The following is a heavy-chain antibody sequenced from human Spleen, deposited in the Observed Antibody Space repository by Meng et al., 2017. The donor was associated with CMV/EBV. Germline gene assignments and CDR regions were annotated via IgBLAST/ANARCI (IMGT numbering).Heavy chain of an antibody. J-gene: IGHJ4*02. CDR2: ISAYNGNT. D-gene: IGHD6-6*01. CDR1: GYSFRNYG. CDR3: ARGRVTYSSSSALAF. V-gene: IGHV1-18*01. Sequence: SGYSFRNYGINWVRQAPGQGLEWMGWISAYNGNTNLAQRFQGRVTLTTDTSKNTAYMELRNLRSDDTAVYYCARGRVTYSSSSALAFWGQGTLVTVSS.